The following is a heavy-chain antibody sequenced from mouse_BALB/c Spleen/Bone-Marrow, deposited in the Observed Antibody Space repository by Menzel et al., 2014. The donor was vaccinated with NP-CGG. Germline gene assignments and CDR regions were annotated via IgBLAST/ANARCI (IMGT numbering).Heavy chain of an antibody. J-gene: IGHJ3*01. D-gene: IGHD6-1*01. CDR3: ARHGYCCHLAY. CDR2: INPDSSTI. Sequence: EVQGVESGGGLVQPGGSLRLSCAASGFDFSRYWMSWVRQAPGKGLEWFGEINPDSSTINYTPSLTDKFKISRDNAKNKLHRQMYKVRTEDTALYYCARHGYCCHLAYWGQGTLVTVSA. V-gene: IGHV4-1*02. CDR1: GFDFSRYW.